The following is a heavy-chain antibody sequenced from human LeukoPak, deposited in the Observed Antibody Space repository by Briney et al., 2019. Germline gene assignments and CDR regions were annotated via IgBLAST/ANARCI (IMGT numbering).Heavy chain of an antibody. J-gene: IGHJ4*02. V-gene: IGHV4-34*01. Sequence: SETLSLTCAVYGGSFSGYYWSWIRQPPGKGLEWIGEINHSGSTNYNPSLKSRVTISVDTPKNQLSLKLSSVTAADTAVYYCARGPHMVRGVIISVDYWGQGTLVTVSS. CDR2: INHSGST. CDR3: ARGPHMVRGVIISVDY. CDR1: GGSFSGYY. D-gene: IGHD3-10*01.